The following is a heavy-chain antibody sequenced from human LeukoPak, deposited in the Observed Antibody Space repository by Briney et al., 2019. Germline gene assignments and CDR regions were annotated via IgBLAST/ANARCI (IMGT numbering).Heavy chain of an antibody. V-gene: IGHV4-61*02. CDR1: GGSISSGSYF. D-gene: IGHD6-13*01. CDR3: ARHPFRWQHLVLY. CDR2: IYTSGST. J-gene: IGHJ4*02. Sequence: SETLSLTCTVSGGSISSGSYFWSWIRQPAGKGLEWIGRIYTSGSTNYNPSLKSRVTISVDTSKNQFSLKLSSVTAADTAVYYCARHPFRWQHLVLYWGQGTLVTVSS.